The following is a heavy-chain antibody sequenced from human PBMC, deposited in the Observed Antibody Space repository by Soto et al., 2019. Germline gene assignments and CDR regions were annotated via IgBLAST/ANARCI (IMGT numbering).Heavy chain of an antibody. CDR2: INPNTGGT. D-gene: IGHD2-2*02. CDR1: GYTFTGYY. CDR3: ARLAGYCGSANCYRGFFYF. V-gene: IGHV1-2*04. Sequence: QVQLVQSGAEVKKPGASVKVSCKASGYTFTGYYIHWVRQAPGQGLVWIGCINPNTGGTNYAQKVQDYFTITADTTLGTAYLELGRLTSVATSIYYCARLAGYCGSANCYRGFFYFWGLGTPVTVSA. J-gene: IGHJ4*02.